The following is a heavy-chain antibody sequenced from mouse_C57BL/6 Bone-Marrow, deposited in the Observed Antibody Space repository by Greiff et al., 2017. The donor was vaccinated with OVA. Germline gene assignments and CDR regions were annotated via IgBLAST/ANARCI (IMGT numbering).Heavy chain of an antibody. CDR3: ARMGGTGSFAY. CDR2: IEPEDGET. CDR1: GFNIKDYY. Sequence: EVQLQQSGAELVKPGASVKLSCTASGFNIKDYYMHWVKQRTEQGLEWIGRIEPEDGETKYDPKFKGKATLTADTSSNTAYLQLSSLTAEDTAVYYCARMGGTGSFAYWGQGTLVTVSA. J-gene: IGHJ3*01. V-gene: IGHV14-2*01. D-gene: IGHD4-1*01.